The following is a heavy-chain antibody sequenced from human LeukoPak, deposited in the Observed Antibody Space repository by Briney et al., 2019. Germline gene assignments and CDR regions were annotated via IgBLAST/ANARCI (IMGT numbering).Heavy chain of an antibody. CDR3: ARPGTAADGY. CDR2: IYYSGST. V-gene: IGHV4-39*01. J-gene: IGHJ4*02. Sequence: SETLSLTCTVSGGSISSCSYYWGWIRQPPGKGLEWIGSIYYSGSTYYNPSLKSRVTISVDTSKNQFSLKLSSVTAADTAVYYCARPGTAADGYWGQGTLVTVSS. CDR1: GGSISSCSYY. D-gene: IGHD6-13*01.